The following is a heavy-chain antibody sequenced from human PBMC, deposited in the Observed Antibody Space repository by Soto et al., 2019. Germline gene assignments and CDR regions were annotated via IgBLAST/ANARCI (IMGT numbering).Heavy chain of an antibody. CDR2: IYYSGST. V-gene: IGHV4-59*01. CDR1: GGSISSYY. CDR3: ARDRAPIYYGMDV. Sequence: PSETLSLTCTVSGGSISSYYWSWIRQPPGKGLEWIGYIYYSGSTNYNPSLKSRVTISVDTSKNQFSLKLSSVTAADTAVYYCARDRAPIYYGMDVWGQGTTVTVSS. J-gene: IGHJ6*02.